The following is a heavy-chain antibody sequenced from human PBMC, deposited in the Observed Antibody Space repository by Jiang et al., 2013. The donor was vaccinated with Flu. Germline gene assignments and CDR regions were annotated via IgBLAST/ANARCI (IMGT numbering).Heavy chain of an antibody. J-gene: IGHJ3*02. D-gene: IGHD6-13*01. CDR2: IIPIFGPA. V-gene: IGHV1-69*01. CDR1: GGTFSSYA. Sequence: GAEVKKPGSSVKVSCKASGGTFSSYAISWVRQAPGQGLEWMGGIIPIFGPANYAQKFQGRVTITADESTSTAYMELSSLRSEDTAVYYCARGRVSSWYGRKNGDAFDIWGQGTMVIVSS. CDR3: ARGRVSSWYGRKNGDAFDI.